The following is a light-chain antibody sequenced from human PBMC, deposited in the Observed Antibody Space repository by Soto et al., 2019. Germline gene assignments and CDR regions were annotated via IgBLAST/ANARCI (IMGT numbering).Light chain of an antibody. CDR1: SSDVGAYNL. J-gene: IGLJ1*01. CDR2: EVA. CDR3: SSHAGSGEV. Sequence: QSALTQPASVSGSPGQSITISCSGTSSDVGAYNLVSWYQQYPGKAPQLMIYEVATRPSGVSNRFSASKSGNTASLTISGLQAEDEAEYYCSSHAGSGEVFGTGTKLTVL. V-gene: IGLV2-23*02.